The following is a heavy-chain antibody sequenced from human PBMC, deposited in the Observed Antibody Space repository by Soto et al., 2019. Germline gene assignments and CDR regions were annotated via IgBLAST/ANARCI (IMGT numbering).Heavy chain of an antibody. CDR1: GFTFSSYW. Sequence: PGGSLRLSCAAPGFTFSSYWMHWVRQAPGKGLVWVSRIKGDGSETNYADSVKGRFTISRDNAKNTLYLQLNSLRAEDTAVYYCLRGNSGYGNFDYWGQGTRVTVSS. D-gene: IGHD5-12*01. J-gene: IGHJ4*02. CDR3: LRGNSGYGNFDY. CDR2: IKGDGSET. V-gene: IGHV3-74*01.